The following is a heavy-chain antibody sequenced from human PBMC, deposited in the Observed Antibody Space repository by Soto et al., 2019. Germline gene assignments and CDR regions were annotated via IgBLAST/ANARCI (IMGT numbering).Heavy chain of an antibody. CDR1: GFTFSGSP. J-gene: IGHJ4*02. CDR2: IRSKGDIYVT. V-gene: IGHV3-73*01. Sequence: EVQLVESGGGLVQPGGSLKLSCAASGFTFSGSPMHWVRQASGKGLEWVGRIRSKGDIYVTAYAASVNSRFTISRDDSKNTAYLQMNSLKTEDTAVYYCAHDYGDYWGQGTLVTVSS. CDR3: AHDYGDY.